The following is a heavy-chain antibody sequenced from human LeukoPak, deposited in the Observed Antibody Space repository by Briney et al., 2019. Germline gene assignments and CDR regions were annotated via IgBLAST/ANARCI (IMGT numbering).Heavy chain of an antibody. CDR2: ISYDGSNK. CDR1: GFTFSSYG. CDR3: AKGHNYYGMDV. V-gene: IGHV3-30*18. Sequence: PGGSLRLSCAASGFTFSSYGMHWVRQAPGKGLEWVAVISYDGSNKYYADSVKGRFTISRDNSKNTLYLQMNSLRAEDTAVYYCAKGHNYYGMDVWGQGTTVTVSS. J-gene: IGHJ6*02.